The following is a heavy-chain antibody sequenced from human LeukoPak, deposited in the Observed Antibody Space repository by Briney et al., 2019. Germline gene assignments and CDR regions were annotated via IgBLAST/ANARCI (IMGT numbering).Heavy chain of an antibody. CDR3: ARTISSRTPNFDY. D-gene: IGHD1-14*01. CDR2: INWNGGST. J-gene: IGHJ4*02. V-gene: IGHV3-20*04. Sequence: PGGSLRLSCAASGFTFDDYGMSWVRQAPGKGLEWVSGINWNGGSTGYADSVKGRFTIFRDNSKNTLYLQMNSLRAEDTTVYYCARTISSRTPNFDYWGQGTLVTVSS. CDR1: GFTFDDYG.